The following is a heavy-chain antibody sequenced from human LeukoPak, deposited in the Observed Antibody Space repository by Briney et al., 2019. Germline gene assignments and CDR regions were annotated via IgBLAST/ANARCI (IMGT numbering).Heavy chain of an antibody. CDR2: ISGSGGST. CDR1: GFTFSSYA. D-gene: IGHD2-2*02. Sequence: GGSLRLSCAASGFTFSSYAMSWVRQAPGKGLEWVSTISGSGGSTYYADSVKGRFTISRDNSKNTLYLQMNSLRAEDTAVYYCAKVAVVVVVPAAIRWFDPWGQGTLVTVSS. V-gene: IGHV3-23*01. J-gene: IGHJ5*02. CDR3: AKVAVVVVVPAAIRWFDP.